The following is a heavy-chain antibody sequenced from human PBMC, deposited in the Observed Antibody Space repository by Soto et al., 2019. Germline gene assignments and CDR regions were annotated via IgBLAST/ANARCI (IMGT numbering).Heavy chain of an antibody. CDR1: GFTFSSYE. Sequence: EVQLVESGGGLVQPGGSLRLSCAASGFTFSSYEMNWVRQAPGKGLEWVSYISSSGSTIYYADSVKGRFTISRDNAKNSLYMKMNSLRAEDTAVYYCARDGITMVRGVTRANWFDPWGQGTLVTVSS. CDR2: ISSSGSTI. J-gene: IGHJ5*02. V-gene: IGHV3-48*03. CDR3: ARDGITMVRGVTRANWFDP. D-gene: IGHD3-10*01.